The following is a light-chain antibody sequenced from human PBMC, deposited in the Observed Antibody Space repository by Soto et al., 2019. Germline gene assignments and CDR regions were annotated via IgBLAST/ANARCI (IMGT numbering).Light chain of an antibody. J-gene: IGKJ1*01. CDR1: QSISSW. CDR2: DDS. Sequence: DIQMTQSPSTLSASVGDRVTITCRASQSISSWLAWDQQKPGKAPKLLISDDSSLESGVPSRFSGSGSGTEVALSYSSLQPDDFATYYCQQYNSYQWTFGQGTKVEIK. V-gene: IGKV1-5*01. CDR3: QQYNSYQWT.